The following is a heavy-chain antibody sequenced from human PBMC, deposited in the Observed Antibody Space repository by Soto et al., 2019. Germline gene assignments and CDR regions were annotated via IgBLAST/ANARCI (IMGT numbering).Heavy chain of an antibody. Sequence: GGSLRLSCAASGFTFSSYAMSWVRQAPGKGLEWVSAISGSGGSTYYADSVKGRLTISRDNSKNTLYLQMNSLRAEDTAVYYCAKVGVVVAARSWSDYYYYMDVWGKGTTVTVSS. CDR3: AKVGVVVAARSWSDYYYYMDV. J-gene: IGHJ6*03. CDR2: ISGSGGST. D-gene: IGHD2-15*01. V-gene: IGHV3-23*01. CDR1: GFTFSSYA.